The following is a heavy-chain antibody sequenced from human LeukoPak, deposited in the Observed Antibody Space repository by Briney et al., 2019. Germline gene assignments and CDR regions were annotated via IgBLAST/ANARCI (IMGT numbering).Heavy chain of an antibody. CDR3: ARGRGYCSSTSCYFFGFDY. J-gene: IGHJ4*02. Sequence: GGSLRLSCAASGFTFSSYWMSWVRQAPGKGLEWVANIKQDGSEKYYVDSVKGRFTISRDNAKNSLYLQMNSLRAEDRAVYYCARGRGYCSSTSCYFFGFDYWGQGTLVTVSS. CDR2: IKQDGSEK. V-gene: IGHV3-7*03. CDR1: GFTFSSYW. D-gene: IGHD2-2*01.